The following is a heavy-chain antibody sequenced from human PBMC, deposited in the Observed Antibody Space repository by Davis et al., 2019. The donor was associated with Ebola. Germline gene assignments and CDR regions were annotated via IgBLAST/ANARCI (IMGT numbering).Heavy chain of an antibody. V-gene: IGHV3-21*04. J-gene: IGHJ4*02. CDR3: AIANRGPVADTGDY. CDR1: GGTFSTYS. Sequence: SCKASGGTFSTYSMNWVRQAPGKGLEWVSSISSSSSYIYYADSVKGRFTISRDNAKNSLYLQMNSLRAEDTAVYYCAIANRGPVADTGDYWGQGTLVTVSS. D-gene: IGHD6-19*01. CDR2: ISSSSSYI.